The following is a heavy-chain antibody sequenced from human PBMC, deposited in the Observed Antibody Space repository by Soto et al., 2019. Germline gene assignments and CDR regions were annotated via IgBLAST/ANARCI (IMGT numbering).Heavy chain of an antibody. V-gene: IGHV1-18*01. CDR1: GYSFTRYG. CDR3: VRDYSSFPGF. J-gene: IGHJ4*02. D-gene: IGHD4-4*01. Sequence: QVQLVQSGAEVKKLGASVKVSCQTSGYSFTRYGLSWVRQAPGQGLEWMGWISPFNGNTNYAHNFRGKITMPTDTSTNTAYLEVRSLTYDDTAVYVCVRDYSSFPGFWGQGTLVTVSS. CDR2: ISPFNGNT.